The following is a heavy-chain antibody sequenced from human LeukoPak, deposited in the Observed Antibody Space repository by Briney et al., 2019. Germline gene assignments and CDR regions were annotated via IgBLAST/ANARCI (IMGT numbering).Heavy chain of an antibody. D-gene: IGHD3-3*01. CDR1: GGSFSGYY. V-gene: IGHV4-34*01. Sequence: PSETLSLTCAVYGGSFSGYYWSWIRQPPGKGLEWIGVINHSGSTNYNPSLKSRVTISVDTSKNQFSLKLSSVTAADTAVYYCARSYYDFWSGYPYYYYMDVWGKGTTVTVSS. J-gene: IGHJ6*03. CDR2: INHSGST. CDR3: ARSYYDFWSGYPYYYYMDV.